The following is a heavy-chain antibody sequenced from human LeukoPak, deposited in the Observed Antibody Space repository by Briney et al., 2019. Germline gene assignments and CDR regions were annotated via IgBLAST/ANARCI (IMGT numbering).Heavy chain of an antibody. CDR1: GFTLSSNY. CDR2: IYSGGNT. D-gene: IGHD3-22*01. CDR3: ARADYYDSSGYNDY. Sequence: GGSLRLPCAASGFTLSSNYMNWVRQAPGKGLEWVSVIYSGGNTYYADSVKGRFTISRDNSKNTLYLQMTSLRAEDTAVYYCARADYYDSSGYNDYWGQGTLVTVSS. V-gene: IGHV3-53*01. J-gene: IGHJ4*02.